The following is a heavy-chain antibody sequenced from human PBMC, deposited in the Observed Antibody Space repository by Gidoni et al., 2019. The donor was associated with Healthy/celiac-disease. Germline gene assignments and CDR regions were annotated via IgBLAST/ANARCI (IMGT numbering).Heavy chain of an antibody. V-gene: IGHV4-39*01. D-gene: IGHD2-2*01. J-gene: IGHJ4*02. CDR2: IYYSGST. Sequence: QLPLQASGPGLLKPSEPLSLTCTVSGGSISSSIYYWGWIRQPPGKGLEWIGSIYYSGSTYYNPSLKSRVTISVETSKNQFSLKLSSVTAADTAVYYCRGIVVVPETDYWGQGTLVTVSS. CDR1: GGSISSSIYY. CDR3: RGIVVVPETDY.